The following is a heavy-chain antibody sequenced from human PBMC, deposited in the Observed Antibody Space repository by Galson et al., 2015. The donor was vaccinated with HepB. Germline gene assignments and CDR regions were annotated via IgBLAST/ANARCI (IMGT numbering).Heavy chain of an antibody. CDR3: VKELQSHGWYGRISDVFDV. J-gene: IGHJ3*01. Sequence: SLRLSCAASGFTLDDYTMHWVRQAPGKGLEWVSGISWSSGNIGYADSVKGRSTISRDNAKNSLYLQMNSLRTEDTALYYCVKELQSHGWYGRISDVFDVWGQGTSVTVSS. D-gene: IGHD6-19*01. CDR2: ISWSSGNI. V-gene: IGHV3-9*01. CDR1: GFTLDDYT.